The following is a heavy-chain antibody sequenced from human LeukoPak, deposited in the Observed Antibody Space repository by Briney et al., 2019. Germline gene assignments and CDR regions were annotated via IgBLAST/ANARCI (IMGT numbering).Heavy chain of an antibody. CDR1: GYTLTELS. J-gene: IGHJ4*02. CDR2: FDPEDAET. Sequence: ASVKGSCKVSGYTLTELSMHWVRQAPGKGLEWMGGFDPEDAETIYAQKFQGRVTMTEDTSTDTAYMEMSSLRSEDTAVYYCATDQGAAAGRDWGQGTLVTVSS. D-gene: IGHD6-13*01. V-gene: IGHV1-24*01. CDR3: ATDQGAAAGRD.